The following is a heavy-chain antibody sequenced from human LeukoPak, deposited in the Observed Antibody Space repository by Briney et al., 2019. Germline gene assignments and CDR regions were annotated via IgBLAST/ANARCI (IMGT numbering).Heavy chain of an antibody. CDR2: INLSGGST. CDR1: GYTFTSYY. D-gene: IGHD6-19*01. J-gene: IGHJ5*02. CDR3: ARGEEEIAVAGTVGWFDP. V-gene: IGHV1-46*01. Sequence: GASVKVSCKASGYTFTSYYMHWVRQAPGQGLEWMGIINLSGGSTSYAQKFQGRVTMTRDMSTSTVYMELSSLRSEDTAVYYCARGEEEIAVAGTVGWFDPWGQGTLVTVSS.